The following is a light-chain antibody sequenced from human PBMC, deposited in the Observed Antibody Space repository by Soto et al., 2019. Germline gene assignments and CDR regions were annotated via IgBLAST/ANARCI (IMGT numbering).Light chain of an antibody. CDR3: QQYNSYPLT. Sequence: DIQVTQSPSTLSASVGDSVTITCRASQSISSWLALWQLKPGKAAKLLIYDAFSLESGVPSRFSGSGSGTEFTLTISSLQPDDFATYSCQQYNSYPLTFGGGTKVDIK. V-gene: IGKV1-5*01. CDR2: DAF. J-gene: IGKJ4*01. CDR1: QSISSW.